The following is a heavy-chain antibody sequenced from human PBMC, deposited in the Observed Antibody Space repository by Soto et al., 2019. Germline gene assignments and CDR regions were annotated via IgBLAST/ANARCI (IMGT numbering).Heavy chain of an antibody. Sequence: QVQLVQSGAEVRKPGSSVKVSCKASGGTFSRHAISWVRQAPGQGLEWKGGIIPLVGTGKYAQKFQGRVTITADESTSTANKQLSSLKSEDTAIYYCARGWVDDSSDSYYAYWGQGTLVIVSS. CDR2: IIPLVGTG. D-gene: IGHD3-22*01. J-gene: IGHJ4*02. V-gene: IGHV1-69*01. CDR3: ARGWVDDSSDSYYAY. CDR1: GGTFSRHA.